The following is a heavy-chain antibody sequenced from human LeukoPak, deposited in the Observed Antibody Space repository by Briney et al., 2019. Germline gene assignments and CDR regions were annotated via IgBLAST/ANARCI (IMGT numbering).Heavy chain of an antibody. CDR2: IHYSGST. Sequence: SETLSLTCTVSGGSISSPTYYWAWIRQPPGKGLEWIGTIHYSGSTFYNPSLKSRVTISVDTSKNQFSLKLTSVTAADTAVYYCARWGFTRYCSGGSCYGGDYWGQGTLVTVSS. D-gene: IGHD2-15*01. V-gene: IGHV4-39*07. J-gene: IGHJ4*02. CDR1: GGSISSPTYY. CDR3: ARWGFTRYCSGGSCYGGDY.